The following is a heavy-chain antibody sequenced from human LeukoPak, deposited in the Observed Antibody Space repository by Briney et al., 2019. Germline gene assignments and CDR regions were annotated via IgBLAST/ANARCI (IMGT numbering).Heavy chain of an antibody. Sequence: ASVKVSCKASGYTFTSYGISWVRQAPGQGLEWMGWISAYNGNTNYAQKLQGRVTMTTDTSTSTACMELRSLRSDDTAVYYCARGLSYWTNNWFDPWGQGTLVTVSS. V-gene: IGHV1-18*01. J-gene: IGHJ5*02. CDR1: GYTFTSYG. CDR3: ARGLSYWTNNWFDP. D-gene: IGHD3-10*01. CDR2: ISAYNGNT.